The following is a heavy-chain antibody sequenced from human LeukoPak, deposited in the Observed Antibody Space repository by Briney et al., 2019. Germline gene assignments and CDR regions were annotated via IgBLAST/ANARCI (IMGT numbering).Heavy chain of an antibody. D-gene: IGHD6-13*01. J-gene: IGHJ4*02. CDR3: AKEGYSSRSFDY. V-gene: IGHV3-23*01. Sequence: QTGGSLRLSCAASGFTFSSYAVSWVRQAPGKGLEWVSAISGIGGSTYYADSVKGRFTISRDNSKNTLYLQMNSLRAEDTAVYYCAKEGYSSRSFDYWGQGTLVTVSS. CDR2: ISGIGGST. CDR1: GFTFSSYA.